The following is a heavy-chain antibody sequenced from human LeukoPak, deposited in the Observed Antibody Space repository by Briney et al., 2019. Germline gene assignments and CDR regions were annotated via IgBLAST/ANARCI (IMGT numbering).Heavy chain of an antibody. CDR3: ANQNDSSGYYSRGYFDY. V-gene: IGHV4-39*01. CDR1: GGSISSSSYY. Sequence: PSETLSLTCTVSGGSISSSSYYWGWIRQPPGKGLEWIGSIYYSGSTYYNPSLKSRVTISVDTSKNQFSLKLSSVTAADTAVYYCANQNDSSGYYSRGYFDYWGQGTLVTVSS. D-gene: IGHD3-22*01. J-gene: IGHJ4*02. CDR2: IYYSGST.